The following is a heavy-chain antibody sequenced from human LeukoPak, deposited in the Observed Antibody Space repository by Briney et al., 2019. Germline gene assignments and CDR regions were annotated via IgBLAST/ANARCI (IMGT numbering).Heavy chain of an antibody. CDR3: ARLTTVTPRTDFDI. Sequence: GSLRLFCAASGFTFSSYSMNWIRQPPGKGLEWIGYIYYSGNTNYNPSLKSRVTISVDTSKNQFSLTLSSVTAADTAVYYCARLTTVTPRTDFDIWGQGTLVTVSS. V-gene: IGHV4-59*01. D-gene: IGHD4-17*01. CDR1: GFTFSSYS. CDR2: IYYSGNT. J-gene: IGHJ3*02.